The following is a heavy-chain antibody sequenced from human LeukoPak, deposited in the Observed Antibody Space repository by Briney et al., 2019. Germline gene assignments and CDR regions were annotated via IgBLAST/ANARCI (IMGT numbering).Heavy chain of an antibody. V-gene: IGHV3-21*01. J-gene: IGHJ3*02. CDR1: GFTFSIYS. Sequence: PGGSLRLSCAASGFTFSIYSMNWVRQAPGKGLEWVSGISSSSSHIYYSASVKGRFTISRDNAKNSLYLQMNSLTAEDTAVYFCARDLRGLDAFDIWGQGTMVTVSS. CDR3: ARDLRGLDAFDI. CDR2: ISSSSSHI.